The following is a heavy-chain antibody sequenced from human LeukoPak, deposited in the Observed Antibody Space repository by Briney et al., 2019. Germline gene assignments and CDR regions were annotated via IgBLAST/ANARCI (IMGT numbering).Heavy chain of an antibody. CDR2: IIPILGIA. CDR1: GGTFSSYA. Sequence: ASVKVSCKASGGTFSSYAISWVRQAPGQGLEWMGRIIPILGIANYAQKFQGRVTMTRDTSISTAYMELSRLRSDDTAVYYCARDPTAAGTRWGQGTLVTVSS. V-gene: IGHV1-69*04. D-gene: IGHD6-13*01. CDR3: ARDPTAAGTR. J-gene: IGHJ4*02.